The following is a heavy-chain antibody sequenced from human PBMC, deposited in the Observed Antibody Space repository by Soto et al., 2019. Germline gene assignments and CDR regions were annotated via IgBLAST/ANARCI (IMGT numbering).Heavy chain of an antibody. D-gene: IGHD6-19*01. Sequence: GSLRLSCAASGFTFSGSAMHWVRQASGKGLEWVGRIRSKANSYATAYAASVEGRFTISGDDSKNTAYLQMNSLKTEDTAVYYCTRHDEQWLVTYYYYYGMDVWGQGTTVTVSS. CDR1: GFTFSGSA. CDR3: TRHDEQWLVTYYYYYGMDV. V-gene: IGHV3-73*01. J-gene: IGHJ6*02. CDR2: IRSKANSYAT.